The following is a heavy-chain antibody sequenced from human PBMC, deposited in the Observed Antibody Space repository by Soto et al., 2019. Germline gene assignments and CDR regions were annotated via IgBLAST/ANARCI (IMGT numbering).Heavy chain of an antibody. Sequence: GGSLRLSCEASGFTFSNYWMHWVRQGPGKGLVWVSRIKSDGSGISYADSVKGRFTISIDNAKNTLYLQMNSLRAEDTAVYYCEKSNWPVGNYWGQGILVTVPS. V-gene: IGHV3-74*01. J-gene: IGHJ4*02. CDR2: IKSDGSGI. CDR3: EKSNWPVGNY. D-gene: IGHD1-20*01. CDR1: GFTFSNYW.